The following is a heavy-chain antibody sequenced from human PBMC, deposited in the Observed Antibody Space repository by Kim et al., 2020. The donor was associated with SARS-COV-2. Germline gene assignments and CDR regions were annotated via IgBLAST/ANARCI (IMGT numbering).Heavy chain of an antibody. Sequence: SETLSLTCAVYGGSFSGYYWSWIRQPPGKGLEWIGEINHSGSTNYNPSLKSRVTISVDTSKNQFSLKLSSVTAADTAVYYCARGKMVVAAGALWFDPWGQGTLVTVSS. CDR2: INHSGST. J-gene: IGHJ5*02. CDR3: ARGKMVVAAGALWFDP. V-gene: IGHV4-34*01. CDR1: GGSFSGYY. D-gene: IGHD2-15*01.